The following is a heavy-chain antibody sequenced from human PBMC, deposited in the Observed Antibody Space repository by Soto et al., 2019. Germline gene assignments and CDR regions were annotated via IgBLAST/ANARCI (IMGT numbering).Heavy chain of an antibody. J-gene: IGHJ4*02. CDR1: GYTFTSYA. Sequence: ASVKVSCKASGYTFTSYAMHWVRQAPGQRLEWMGWINAGNGNTKYSQKFQGRVTITRDTSASTAYMELSSLRSEDTAVYYCARDHGVLRYFDWYLDYWGQGTLVTVSS. CDR3: ARDHGVLRYFDWYLDY. CDR2: INAGNGNT. V-gene: IGHV1-3*01. D-gene: IGHD3-9*01.